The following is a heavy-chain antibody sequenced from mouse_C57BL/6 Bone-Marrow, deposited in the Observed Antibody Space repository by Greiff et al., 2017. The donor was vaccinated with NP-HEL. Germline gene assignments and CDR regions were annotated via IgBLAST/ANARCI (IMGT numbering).Heavy chain of an antibody. CDR2: IDPENGDT. CDR1: GFNIKDDY. Sequence: EVMLVESGAELVRPGASVKLSCTASGFNIKDDYMHWVKQRPEQGLEWIGWIDPENGDTEYASKFQGKATITADTSSNTAYLQLSSLTSEDTAVYYCTTSGYYYGSSYFDYWGQGTTLTVSS. V-gene: IGHV14-4*01. D-gene: IGHD1-1*01. CDR3: TTSGYYYGSSYFDY. J-gene: IGHJ2*01.